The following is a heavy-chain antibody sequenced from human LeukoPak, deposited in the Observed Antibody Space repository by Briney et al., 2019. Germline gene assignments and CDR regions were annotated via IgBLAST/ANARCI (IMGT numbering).Heavy chain of an antibody. V-gene: IGHV1-69*13. Sequence: SVKVSCKASGYTFTSYGISWVRQAPGQGLEWMGGIIPIFGTANYAQKFQGRVTITADESSSTAYMELSSLRSEDTAVYYCARDHDCSGGSCYSAVYGMDVWGQGTTVTVSS. J-gene: IGHJ6*02. CDR3: ARDHDCSGGSCYSAVYGMDV. CDR1: GYTFTSYG. D-gene: IGHD2-15*01. CDR2: IIPIFGTA.